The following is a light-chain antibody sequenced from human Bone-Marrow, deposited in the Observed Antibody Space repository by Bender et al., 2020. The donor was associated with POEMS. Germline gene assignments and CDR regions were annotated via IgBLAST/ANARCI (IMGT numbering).Light chain of an antibody. CDR3: QSYDSSLSGFVV. CDR1: SSNTGSGYD. Sequence: QSVLTPPPSVSGAPGQRVTISCTGSSSNTGSGYDINWYQHLPGTAPKLLIYGYNNRPSGVPDRFSGSKSGTSASLAITGLQAEDEGDYYCQSYDSSLSGFVVLGGGTKLTVL. J-gene: IGLJ2*01. V-gene: IGLV1-40*01. CDR2: GYN.